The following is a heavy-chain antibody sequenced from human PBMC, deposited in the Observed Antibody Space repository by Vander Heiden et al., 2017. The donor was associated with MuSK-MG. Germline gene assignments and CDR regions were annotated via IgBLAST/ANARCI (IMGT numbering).Heavy chain of an antibody. CDR2: IWYDGSNK. V-gene: IGHV3-33*01. J-gene: IGHJ4*02. CDR3: VRWGDGKTFDS. CDR1: GFTFSSHG. Sequence: QVQLVESGGGLVQPGRSLRLSCAASGFTFSSHGMHWVRQGPGKGLEWVAVIWYDGSNKYYVDSVKGRFTISRDNSKNMLYLQMNSLRVEDTAVYSCVRWGDGKTFDSWGQGTLVTVSS. D-gene: IGHD1-1*01.